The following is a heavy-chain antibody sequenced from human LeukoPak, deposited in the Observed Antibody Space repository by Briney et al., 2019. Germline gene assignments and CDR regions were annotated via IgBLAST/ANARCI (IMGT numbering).Heavy chain of an antibody. CDR3: ARHKGRYSSGWPFDY. CDR1: GGSFSGYY. D-gene: IGHD6-19*01. V-gene: IGHV4-34*01. Sequence: PSDTLSLTCAVYGGSFSGYYWSWNRQPPGKGLEWIGEINHSGSTNYNPSLKSRVTISVDTSKKQFSLKLDSVTAADTAVYYCARHKGRYSSGWPFDYWGQGTLVTVSS. J-gene: IGHJ4*02. CDR2: INHSGST.